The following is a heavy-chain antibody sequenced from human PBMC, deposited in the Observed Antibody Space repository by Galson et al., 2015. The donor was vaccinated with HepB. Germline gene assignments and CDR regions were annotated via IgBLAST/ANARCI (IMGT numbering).Heavy chain of an antibody. V-gene: IGHV1-69*01. J-gene: IGHJ6*03. D-gene: IGHD3-3*01. CDR3: ARSLNFWSGYYYMDV. CDR1: GGTFSSYA. Sequence: CKASGGTFSSYAISWVRQAPGQGLEWMGGIIPIFGTANYAQKFQGRVTITADDSTSTAYMELSSLRSEDTAVYYCARSLNFWSGYYYMDVWGKGTTVTVSS. CDR2: IIPIFGTA.